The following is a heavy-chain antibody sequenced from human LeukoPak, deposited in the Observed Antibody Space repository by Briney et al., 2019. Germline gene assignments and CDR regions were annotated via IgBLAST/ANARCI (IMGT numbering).Heavy chain of an antibody. CDR1: GFTFSSYA. D-gene: IGHD3-3*01. CDR2: ISGSGGST. CDR3: AKDALPFWSGYSSPPDY. Sequence: PGGSLRLSCAASGFTFSSYAMSWVRQAPGKGLEWVSAISGSGGSTYYADSVKGRFTISRDNSKNTLYPQMNSLRAEDTAVYYCAKDALPFWSGYSSPPDYWGQGTLVTVSS. J-gene: IGHJ4*02. V-gene: IGHV3-23*01.